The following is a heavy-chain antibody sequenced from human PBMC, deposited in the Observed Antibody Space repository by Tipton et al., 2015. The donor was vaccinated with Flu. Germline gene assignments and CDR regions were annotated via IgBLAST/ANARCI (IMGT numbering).Heavy chain of an antibody. Sequence: TLSLTCTVSGVSITANYWSWVREPPGRGLEWIGYIHHTGTTNYSPSLGGRVTISVDTSNSLFSLNLRSVSAADTAVYYCARGYFESSGYYPVTFDIWGQGTMVTVSS. CDR1: GVSITANY. CDR3: ARGYFESSGYYPVTFDI. D-gene: IGHD3-22*01. J-gene: IGHJ3*02. CDR2: IHHTGTT. V-gene: IGHV4-59*08.